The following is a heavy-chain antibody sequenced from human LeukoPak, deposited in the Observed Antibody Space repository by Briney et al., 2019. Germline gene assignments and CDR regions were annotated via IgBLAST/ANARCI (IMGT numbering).Heavy chain of an antibody. Sequence: SGTLSLTCGVSGGSITNTNYWTWVRQPPGKGLEWIGEVNLQGSTNYNPSLMGRVAISVDTSENHISLQLTSVTAADTAVYYCAREGGPYRPLDYSGQGALVTVSS. J-gene: IGHJ4*02. V-gene: IGHV4-4*02. CDR3: AREGGPYRPLDY. CDR1: GGSITNTNY. CDR2: VNLQGST.